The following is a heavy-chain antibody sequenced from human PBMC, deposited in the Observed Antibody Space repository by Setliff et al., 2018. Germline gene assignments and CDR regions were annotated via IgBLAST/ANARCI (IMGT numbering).Heavy chain of an antibody. V-gene: IGHV1-18*01. D-gene: IGHD3-3*01. CDR3: ARPRSPKISIFGVTPFDY. CDR2: ISAYTGKA. CDR1: GYTFVSYG. J-gene: IGHJ4*02. Sequence: ASVKVSCKAAGYTFVSYGLSWVRQAPGQGLEWMGWISAYTGKADYAQNFQGRVTMTTDTSTSTAYMELRSLRYDDTAVYFCARPRSPKISIFGVTPFDYWGQGTLVTVSS.